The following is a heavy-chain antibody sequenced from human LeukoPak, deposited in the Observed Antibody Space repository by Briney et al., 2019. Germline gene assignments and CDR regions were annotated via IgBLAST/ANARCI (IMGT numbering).Heavy chain of an antibody. Sequence: GASVKLSCKASGSTFTSYYMHWVRQAHAQGLGWMGIINPSGGSTSYAQTFQGRVSMTRATSTSTVYMELSSLRSEDTAVYYCARDSPHLRFGELLSGLDYWGQGTLVTVPS. J-gene: IGHJ4*02. CDR2: INPSGGST. V-gene: IGHV1-46*01. D-gene: IGHD3-10*01. CDR1: GSTFTSYY. CDR3: ARDSPHLRFGELLSGLDY.